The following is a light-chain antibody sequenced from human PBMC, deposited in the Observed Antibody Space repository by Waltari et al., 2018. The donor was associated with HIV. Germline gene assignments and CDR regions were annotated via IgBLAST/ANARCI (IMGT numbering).Light chain of an antibody. Sequence: QSALTQPASVSGSPGQSITISCTGSRSDVGYYNYVFCYTQHPCKAPRLIIFDVTNRPSGVSDRFSGSKSGNTASLTISGLQPEDEADYYCCSYTTSITFVFGGGTKLTVL. CDR1: RSDVGYYNY. J-gene: IGLJ3*02. V-gene: IGLV2-14*03. CDR2: DVT. CDR3: CSYTTSITFV.